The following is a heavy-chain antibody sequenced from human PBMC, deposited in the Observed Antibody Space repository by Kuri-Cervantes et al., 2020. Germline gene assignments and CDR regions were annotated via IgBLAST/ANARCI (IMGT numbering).Heavy chain of an antibody. J-gene: IGHJ6*03. CDR2: IKQDGSEK. Sequence: LSLTCAASGFPFSSYWMSWVRQAPGKGLEWVANIKQDGSEKYYVDSVKGRFTISRDNAKNSLYLQMNSLRAEDTAVYYCAREGGSGSYYNGIYYYYYYMDVWGKGTTVTVSS. CDR1: GFPFSSYW. D-gene: IGHD3-10*01. CDR3: AREGGSGSYYNGIYYYYYYMDV. V-gene: IGHV3-7*04.